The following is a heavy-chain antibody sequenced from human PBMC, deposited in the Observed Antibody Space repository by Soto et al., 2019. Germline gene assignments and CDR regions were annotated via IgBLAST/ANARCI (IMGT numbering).Heavy chain of an antibody. CDR1: GYTFTDYY. CDR3: ARDYGDFVASYYYSGMDV. V-gene: IGHV1-2*02. D-gene: IGHD4-17*01. CDR2: INPNSGGT. Sequence: ASVNVSCKASGYTFTDYYIQWVRQAPGQGFEWMGWINPNSGGTNYAQKFQGRVTMTRDTSISTAYMELSRLRSDDPAVYYCARDYGDFVASYYYSGMDVWGQGTTVTVSS. J-gene: IGHJ6*02.